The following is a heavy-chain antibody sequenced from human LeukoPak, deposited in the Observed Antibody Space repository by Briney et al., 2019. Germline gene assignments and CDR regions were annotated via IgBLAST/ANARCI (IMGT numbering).Heavy chain of an antibody. CDR3: AKDAIGQYRPYYFDC. CDR2: ISGSGEST. V-gene: IGHV3-23*01. Sequence: PGGSLRLSCAASGFTFSSFAMSWVRQAPGKGLEWVSSISGSGESTYYADYVKGLFTVSRDNSKNTLNLQLNSLRAKDTAVYYCAKDAIGQYRPYYFDCWGQGTLVTVSS. D-gene: IGHD3-16*02. CDR1: GFTFSSFA. J-gene: IGHJ4*02.